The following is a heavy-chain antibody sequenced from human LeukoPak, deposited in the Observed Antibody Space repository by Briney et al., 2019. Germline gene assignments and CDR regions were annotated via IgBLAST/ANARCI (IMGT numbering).Heavy chain of an antibody. J-gene: IGHJ4*02. CDR3: ASSGGGYFDY. D-gene: IGHD3-16*01. CDR1: GFTFSSYG. Sequence: GGPLRLSCAASGFTFSSYGMHWVRQAPGKGLEWGAVIWYDGSNKYYADSVKGRFTISRDNSKNTLYLQMNSLRAEDTAVYYCASSGGGYFDYCGQGTLVTVSS. CDR2: IWYDGSNK. V-gene: IGHV3-33*01.